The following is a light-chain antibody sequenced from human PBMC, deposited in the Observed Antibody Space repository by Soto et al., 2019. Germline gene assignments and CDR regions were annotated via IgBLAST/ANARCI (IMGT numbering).Light chain of an antibody. J-gene: IGKJ1*01. V-gene: IGKV3-15*01. Sequence: EIVMTQSPATLSVSPGERATLSCRASQSVSSNLAWYQQKPGQAPRLLIYGASTRATGIPARFSGSGSGTEFTLTISSLQSEDFAVYYCQQSNNWPETFGQGTK. CDR2: GAS. CDR3: QQSNNWPET. CDR1: QSVSSN.